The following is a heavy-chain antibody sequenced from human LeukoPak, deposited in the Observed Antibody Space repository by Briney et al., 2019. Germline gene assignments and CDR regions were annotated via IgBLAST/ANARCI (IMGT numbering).Heavy chain of an antibody. J-gene: IGHJ4*02. V-gene: IGHV3-7*04. Sequence: GGSLRLSCAASGSTLSEFWMNWLRQAPAKGLEWVANIKQDGREKNYVDSVKGRFTISRDNAKNSAYLQMNNLRVDDTAVYYCVGGYGWLPDYWGQGTLVTVSS. CDR2: IKQDGREK. CDR3: VGGYGWLPDY. D-gene: IGHD6-19*01. CDR1: GSTLSEFW.